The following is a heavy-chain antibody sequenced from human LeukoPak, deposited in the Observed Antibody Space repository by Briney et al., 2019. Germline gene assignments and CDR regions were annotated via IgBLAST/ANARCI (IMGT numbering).Heavy chain of an antibody. Sequence: GGSLRLSCAASGFTFSSYSMNWVRQAPGKGLEWVSSISSSSSYIYYADSVKGRFTISRDNAKNSLYLHMNSLRAEDTALYYCAREPYYDSSGYSPDYWGQGTLVTVSS. CDR2: ISSSSSYI. CDR1: GFTFSSYS. J-gene: IGHJ4*02. D-gene: IGHD3-22*01. CDR3: AREPYYDSSGYSPDY. V-gene: IGHV3-21*01.